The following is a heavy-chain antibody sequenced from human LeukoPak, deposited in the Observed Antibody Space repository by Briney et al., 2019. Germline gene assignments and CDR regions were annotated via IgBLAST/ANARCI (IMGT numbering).Heavy chain of an antibody. V-gene: IGHV1-2*02. J-gene: IGHJ5*02. CDR3: ARGDKKENLSGPSGYFDP. D-gene: IGHD5-18*01. CDR1: GYTFSAFH. Sequence: ASVKVSCKASGYTFSAFHIHWVRQDPGQGLERMGWINPNSGGTNFAPKFHGRVSMTRDTSLSTAYMELSSLRSDDTAVYYCARGDKKENLSGPSGYFDPWGQGSLVTVSS. CDR2: INPNSGGT.